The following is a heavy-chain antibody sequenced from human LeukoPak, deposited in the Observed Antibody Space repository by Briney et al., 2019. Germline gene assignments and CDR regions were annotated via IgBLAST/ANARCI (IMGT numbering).Heavy chain of an antibody. J-gene: IGHJ4*02. CDR3: ARDSNYYGSPQAPDY. V-gene: IGHV3-7*01. D-gene: IGHD3-10*01. CDR1: GFTFSSSW. Sequence: GGSLRLSCAASGFTFSSSWMSWVRQAPGKGLEWVTNIKPDGSEKYYVDSVKGRFTISRDNAKNSLYLQMNSLRAEDTAVYYCARDSNYYGSPQAPDYWGQGTLVTVSS. CDR2: IKPDGSEK.